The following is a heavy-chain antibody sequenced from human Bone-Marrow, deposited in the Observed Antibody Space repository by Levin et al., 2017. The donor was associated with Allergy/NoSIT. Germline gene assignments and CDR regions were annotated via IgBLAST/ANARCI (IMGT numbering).Heavy chain of an antibody. D-gene: IGHD6-19*01. CDR3: ARGRGWPLPVDY. CDR1: GFTFSDYY. Sequence: PGGSLRLSCAASGFTFSDYYMSWIRQAPGKGLEWVSYISSSSSYTNYADSVKGRFTISRDNAKNSLYLQMNSLRAEDTAVYYCARGRGWPLPVDYWGQGTLVTVSS. CDR2: ISSSSSYT. J-gene: IGHJ4*02. V-gene: IGHV3-11*05.